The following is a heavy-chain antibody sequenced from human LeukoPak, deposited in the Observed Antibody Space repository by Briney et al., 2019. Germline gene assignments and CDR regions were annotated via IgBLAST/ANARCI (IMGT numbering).Heavy chain of an antibody. Sequence: ASVKVSCKAFGYTFTNNWMHWVRQAPGQGPEWMGLISPTGGSTAYAQKFQGRVTLTRDMSTSTDYLELSSLRSEDTTVYYCARDNSVRDEAWWFYPWGQGTLVTVSS. CDR2: ISPTGGST. CDR3: ARDNSVRDEAWWFYP. J-gene: IGHJ5*02. CDR1: GYTFTNNW. V-gene: IGHV1-46*01. D-gene: IGHD5-24*01.